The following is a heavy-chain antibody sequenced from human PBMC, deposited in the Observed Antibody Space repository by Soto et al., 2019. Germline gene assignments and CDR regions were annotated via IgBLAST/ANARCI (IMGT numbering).Heavy chain of an antibody. CDR3: AKGGARAVAGTGRGFDY. CDR1: GFTFDDYA. CDR2: ISWNSGSI. Sequence: DVQLVESGGGLVQPGRSLRLSCAASGFTFDDYAMHWVRQAPGKGLEWVSGISWNSGSIGYADSVKGRFTISRDNAKNSLYLQMNSLRAEDTALYYCAKGGARAVAGTGRGFDYWGQGTLVTVSS. V-gene: IGHV3-9*01. J-gene: IGHJ4*02. D-gene: IGHD6-19*01.